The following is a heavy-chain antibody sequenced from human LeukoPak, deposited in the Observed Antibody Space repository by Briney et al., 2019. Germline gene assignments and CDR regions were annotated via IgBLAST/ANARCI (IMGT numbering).Heavy chain of an antibody. Sequence: PGGSLRLSCAVSGFRASDYYISWVHQAPGKGLEWVALIRGSGDTFYGDSVKGRFTISRDDSKNTVYLRMNSLRVEDTAVYFCARDRAATQDWVEFDPWGQGTLVTVSS. CDR3: ARDRAATQDWVEFDP. D-gene: IGHD2-15*01. V-gene: IGHV3-66*03. CDR1: GFRASDYY. J-gene: IGHJ5*02. CDR2: IRGSGDT.